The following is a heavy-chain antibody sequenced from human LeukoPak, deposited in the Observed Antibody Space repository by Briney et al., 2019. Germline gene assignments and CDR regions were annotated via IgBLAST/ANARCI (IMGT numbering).Heavy chain of an antibody. CDR2: IDRDGSRI. CDR3: AREHSSTWSYDY. CDR1: GFTFSSYW. D-gene: IGHD2-2*01. J-gene: IGHJ4*02. Sequence: PGGSLRLSCAVSGFTFSSYWMHWVRQAPGKGLVWVSRIDRDGSRINYADSVKGRFTISRDNGKNTLFLQMNSLRAEDAAVYYCAREHSSTWSYDYWGQGTLVIVTS. V-gene: IGHV3-74*01.